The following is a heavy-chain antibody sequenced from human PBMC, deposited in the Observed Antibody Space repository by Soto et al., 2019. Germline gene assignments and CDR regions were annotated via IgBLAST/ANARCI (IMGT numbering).Heavy chain of an antibody. J-gene: IGHJ6*02. V-gene: IGHV4-30-4*01. CDR2: IYYSGST. D-gene: IGHD3-10*01. CDR3: ARDWYYYGSGTTYWGGMDV. Sequence: QVQLQESGPGLVKPSQTLSLTCTVSGGSISSGDYYWSWIRQPPGKGLEWIGYIYYSGSTYYNPSRKSRVTISVDTSKNQFSLKLSSVTAADTAVYYCARDWYYYGSGTTYWGGMDVWGQGTTVTVSS. CDR1: GGSISSGDYY.